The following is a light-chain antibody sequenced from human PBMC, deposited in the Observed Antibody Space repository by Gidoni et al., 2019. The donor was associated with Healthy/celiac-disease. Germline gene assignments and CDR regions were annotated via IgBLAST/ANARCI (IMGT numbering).Light chain of an antibody. CDR2: KAS. Sequence: DIQMTQSPSTLSASVGDRVTITCRASQSISSWLAWDQQKPGKATKLLIYKASSLESGVPSRFSGSGSGTEFTLTISSLQPDDFATYYCQQYNSYSRTFGQGTKVEIK. CDR1: QSISSW. V-gene: IGKV1-5*03. J-gene: IGKJ1*01. CDR3: QQYNSYSRT.